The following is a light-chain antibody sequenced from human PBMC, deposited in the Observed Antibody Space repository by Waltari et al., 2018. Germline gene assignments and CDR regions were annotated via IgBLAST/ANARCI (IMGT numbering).Light chain of an antibody. Sequence: QSALTQPRSVSGSPGQSVTISCTGTSSDVGGYNYVSWYQQHPGKAPNLVVYDVSQRPSGVPVRFSGAKSGNTASLTISGLQAEDEADYYCCSFAGSYTYVFGTGTKVTVL. CDR2: DVS. V-gene: IGLV2-11*01. CDR1: SSDVGGYNY. CDR3: CSFAGSYTYV. J-gene: IGLJ1*01.